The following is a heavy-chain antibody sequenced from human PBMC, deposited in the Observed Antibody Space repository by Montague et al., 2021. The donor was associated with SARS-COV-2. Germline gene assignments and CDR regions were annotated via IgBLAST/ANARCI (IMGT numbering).Heavy chain of an antibody. CDR3: ANMGVGRITIFGVVSRGGLDY. J-gene: IGHJ4*02. CDR2: NT. Sequence: NTYYNPSLKSRVTISVDTSKNQFSLKLSSLTAADTAVYYCANMGVGRITIFGVVSRGGLDYWGQGTLVTVSS. V-gene: IGHV4-39*01. D-gene: IGHD3-3*01.